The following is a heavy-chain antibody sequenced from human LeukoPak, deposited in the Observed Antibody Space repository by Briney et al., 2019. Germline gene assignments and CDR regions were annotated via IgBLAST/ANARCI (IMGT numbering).Heavy chain of an antibody. CDR1: GFPFSDYY. Sequence: ASVKVSCKTSGFPFSDYYIHWLRQAPGQGPEWMGWINPNGDATRYAQKFHGRLTITRDTSVNTAYMELSSLRSDDTAIYYCVRDSEAVAGLNFDAWGQGTAVTVSS. D-gene: IGHD6-19*01. J-gene: IGHJ3*01. CDR2: INPNGDAT. V-gene: IGHV1-2*02. CDR3: VRDSEAVAGLNFDA.